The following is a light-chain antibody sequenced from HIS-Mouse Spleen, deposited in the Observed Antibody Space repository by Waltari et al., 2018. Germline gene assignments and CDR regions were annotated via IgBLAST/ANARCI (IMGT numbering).Light chain of an antibody. J-gene: IGLJ1*01. V-gene: IGLV2-14*01. CDR2: EVS. Sequence: QSALTQPASVSGSPGQSITISCTGTSSDVGGYNYVSWYQQHPGKAPKLMIYEVSHRPSGVSRRFSGSKTGSTASLTISGLQAEDEADYYCSSYTSSSTYVFGTGTKVTVL. CDR1: SSDVGGYNY. CDR3: SSYTSSSTYV.